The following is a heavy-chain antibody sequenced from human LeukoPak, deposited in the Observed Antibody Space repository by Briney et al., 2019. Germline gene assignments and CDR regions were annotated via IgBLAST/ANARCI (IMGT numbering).Heavy chain of an antibody. J-gene: IGHJ3*02. CDR3: AREASDAFDI. V-gene: IGHV3-33*01. CDR2: IWYDGSNK. Sequence: GGSLRLSCAASGFTLSSYDMHWVRQAPGKGLEWVALIWYDGSNKNYADSVKGRFTISRDNSKNTLFLQMNSLRAEDTAVYYCAREASDAFDIWGQGTMVTVSS. CDR1: GFTLSSYD.